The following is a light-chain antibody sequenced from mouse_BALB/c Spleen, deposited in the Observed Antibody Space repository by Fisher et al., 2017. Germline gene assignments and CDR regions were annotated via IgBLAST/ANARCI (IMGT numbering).Light chain of an antibody. CDR1: SSVSSSY. V-gene: IGKV4-57-1*01. Sequence: VMTQTPAIMSASPGEKVTMTCRASSSVSSSYLHWYQQKSGASPKLWIYSTSNLASGVPARFSGSGSGTSYSLTISSVEAEDAATYYCQQYSGYPYTFGGGTKLEIK. CDR3: QQYSGYPYT. J-gene: IGKJ2*01. CDR2: STS.